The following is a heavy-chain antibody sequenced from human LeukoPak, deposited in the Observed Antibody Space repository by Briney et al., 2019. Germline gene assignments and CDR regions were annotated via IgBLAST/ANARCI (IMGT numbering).Heavy chain of an antibody. D-gene: IGHD1-14*01. CDR1: GFTFSSCG. CDR2: TGPTGTDR. CDR3: ATETIGRHYDY. V-gene: IGHV3-21*01. Sequence: GGSLRLSCAASGFTFSSCGFNWVRQAPGKGLEWVSSTGPTGTDRYYADSVRGRFTISRDNAKNSMYLQMDSLRDEDTAVYYCATETIGRHYDYWGQGTLLTVSS. J-gene: IGHJ4*02.